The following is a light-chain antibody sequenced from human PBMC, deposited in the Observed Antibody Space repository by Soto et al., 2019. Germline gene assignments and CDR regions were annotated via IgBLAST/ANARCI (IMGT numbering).Light chain of an antibody. CDR1: SSDVGSYNL. V-gene: IGLV2-23*01. CDR3: SSYAGSPTDVV. CDR2: EDT. J-gene: IGLJ2*01. Sequence: QSALTQPASVSGSPGQSITISCTGTSSDVGSYNLVSWYQQHPGKAPKLMIYEDTKRPSGVSNRFSGSKSGNTASLTISGLQAEDEADYYCSSYAGSPTDVVFGGGTKLTVL.